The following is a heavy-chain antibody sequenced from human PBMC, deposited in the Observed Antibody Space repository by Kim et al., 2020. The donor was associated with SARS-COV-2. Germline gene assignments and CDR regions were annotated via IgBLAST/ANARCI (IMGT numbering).Heavy chain of an antibody. J-gene: IGHJ4*02. CDR3: AKDRLLFYGSGSYYSYFDY. CDR2: ISYDGSNK. D-gene: IGHD3-10*01. CDR1: GFTFSSYG. Sequence: GGYLRLSCAASGFTFSSYGMHWVRQAPGKGLEWVAVISYDGSNKYYVDSVKGRFTISRDNSKNTLYLQMNSLRAEDTAVYYCAKDRLLFYGSGSYYSYFDYWGQGTLVTVSS. V-gene: IGHV3-30*18.